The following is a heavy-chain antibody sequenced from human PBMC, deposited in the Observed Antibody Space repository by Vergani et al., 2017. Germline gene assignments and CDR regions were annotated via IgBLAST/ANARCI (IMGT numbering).Heavy chain of an antibody. Sequence: QVQLVQSGAEVKKPGASVKVSCKASGYTFTGYHMHWVRQAPGQGLEWMGWINPNSGGTKYAQKFQGRVTMTRDTSISTAYMELSRLRSDDTAVYYCARAYYDRYYMDVWGKGTTVTVSS. CDR1: GYTFTGYH. CDR2: INPNSGGT. D-gene: IGHD3-22*01. V-gene: IGHV1-2*02. CDR3: ARAYYDRYYMDV. J-gene: IGHJ6*03.